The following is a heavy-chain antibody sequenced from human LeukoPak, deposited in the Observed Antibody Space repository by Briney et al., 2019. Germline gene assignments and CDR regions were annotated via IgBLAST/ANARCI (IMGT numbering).Heavy chain of an antibody. V-gene: IGHV3-48*01. J-gene: IGHJ3*02. D-gene: IGHD4-17*01. CDR3: AKDPNGDYVGAFDM. CDR2: ISSSSSTI. Sequence: GGSLRLSCAASGFTFSSYSMNWVRQAPGKGLEWVSYISSSSSTIYYADSVKGRFTISRDNSKNTLYLQMNGLRAEDTAVYYCAKDPNGDYVGAFDMWGQGTMVTVSS. CDR1: GFTFSSYS.